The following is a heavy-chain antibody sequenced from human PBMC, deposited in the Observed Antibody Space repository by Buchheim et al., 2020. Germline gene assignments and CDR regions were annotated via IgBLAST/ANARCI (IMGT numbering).Heavy chain of an antibody. CDR3: AREGRELSTFQTRVTYFDY. CDR2: IYYSGST. V-gene: IGHV4-31*03. D-gene: IGHD4-17*01. CDR1: GGSISSGGYY. J-gene: IGHJ4*02. Sequence: QVQLQESGPGLVKPSQTLSLTCTVSGGSISSGGYYWSWIRQHPGKGLEWIGYIYYSGSTYYTPSLKSRVTISVDTSKNQFSLKLSSVTAADTAAYYCAREGRELSTFQTRVTYFDYWGQGTL.